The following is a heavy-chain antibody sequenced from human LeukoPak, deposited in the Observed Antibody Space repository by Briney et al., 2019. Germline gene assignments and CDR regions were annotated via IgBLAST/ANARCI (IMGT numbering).Heavy chain of an antibody. CDR1: GGSISRSQYY. D-gene: IGHD3-9*01. CDR3: ARLGRNYDILTGYYYNWFDP. CDR2: IYYSGNT. Sequence: SETLSLTCTVSGGSISRSQYYWGWIRQPPEKGLEWVGTIYYSGNTFYNPSLKSRVTISVDTSKNQFSLKLSSVTAADTAVYYCARLGRNYDILTGYYYNWFDPWGQGTLVTVSS. J-gene: IGHJ5*02. V-gene: IGHV4-39*07.